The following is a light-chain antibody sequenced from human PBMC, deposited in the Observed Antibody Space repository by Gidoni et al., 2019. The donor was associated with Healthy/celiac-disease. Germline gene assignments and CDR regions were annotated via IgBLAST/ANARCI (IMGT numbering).Light chain of an antibody. Sequence: GQRVTISCSGSSSNIGSNTVNWYQQLPGTAPKLLIYSNNQRPSGVPDRFSGSKSGTSASLAIIGLQSEDEAYYYCAAWDDSLNGWVFGGGTKLTVL. CDR2: SNN. V-gene: IGLV1-44*01. CDR1: SSNIGSNT. CDR3: AAWDDSLNGWV. J-gene: IGLJ3*02.